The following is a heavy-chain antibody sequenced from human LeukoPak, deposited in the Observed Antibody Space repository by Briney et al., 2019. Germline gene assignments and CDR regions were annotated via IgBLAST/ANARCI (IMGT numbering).Heavy chain of an antibody. J-gene: IGHJ5*02. V-gene: IGHV3-53*01. D-gene: IGHD3-3*01. CDR1: GFTVSSNY. Sequence: GGSLRLSCAASGFTVSSNYMSWVRQAPGKGLEWVSVIYSGGSTYYADSVKGRFTISRDNSKNTLYLQMNSLRAEDTAVYYCARGHYDFWSGDNWFGPWGQGTLVTVSS. CDR2: IYSGGST. CDR3: ARGHYDFWSGDNWFGP.